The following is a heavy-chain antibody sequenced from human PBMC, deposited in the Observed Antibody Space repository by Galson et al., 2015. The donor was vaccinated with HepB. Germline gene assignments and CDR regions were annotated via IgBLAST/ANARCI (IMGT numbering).Heavy chain of an antibody. J-gene: IGHJ3*01. D-gene: IGHD2-15*01. V-gene: IGHV3-23*01. Sequence: SLRLSCAASGFTFSDYAMTWVRQAPGKGLEWVSTISGPGGSTYYAGSLQGRFTVSRDNSKNTLDLQINSLRAEDTAVYYCAKDQCSGGTCYSSRLDAFDVWGQGTMVTVSS. CDR2: ISGPGGST. CDR1: GFTFSDYA. CDR3: AKDQCSGGTCYSSRLDAFDV.